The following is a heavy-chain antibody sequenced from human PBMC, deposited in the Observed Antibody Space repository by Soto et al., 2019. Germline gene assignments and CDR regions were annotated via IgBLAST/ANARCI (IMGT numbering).Heavy chain of an antibody. J-gene: IGHJ4*02. V-gene: IGHV4-31*03. Sequence: QVQLQESGPGLVKPSQNLSLTCSVSGGSISSGGHYWSWIRQHPGKGLEWIGYIYFSGSTYYNPSLNSRVIISVDTSKNQFSLKLSSVTAADTAVYYCARVYCTNGVCYAGSDFYFDSWGQGTLVTVSS. CDR3: ARVYCTNGVCYAGSDFYFDS. CDR1: GGSISSGGHY. D-gene: IGHD2-8*01. CDR2: IYFSGST.